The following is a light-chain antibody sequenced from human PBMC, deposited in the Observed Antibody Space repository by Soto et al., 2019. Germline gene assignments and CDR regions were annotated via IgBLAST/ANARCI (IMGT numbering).Light chain of an antibody. V-gene: IGKV3-11*01. CDR2: DAS. CDR3: QQRRNWPPLT. J-gene: IGKJ4*01. Sequence: EIVLTQSPATLSLSPGERATLSGRAGKSVTSSLAWYQQKPGQAPRLAIYDASNRATGIPARFSGSGSGTDFTLTISSLEPEDFAVYYCQQRRNWPPLTFGGGTKVEIK. CDR1: KSVTSS.